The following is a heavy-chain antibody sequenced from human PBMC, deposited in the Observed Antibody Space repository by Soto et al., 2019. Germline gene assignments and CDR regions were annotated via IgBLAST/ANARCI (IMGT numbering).Heavy chain of an antibody. CDR3: ARKTYDFWSGYYMTYYYYYMDV. V-gene: IGHV1-8*01. Sequence: GASVKVSCKASGYTFTSYDINWVRQATGQGLERMGWMNPNSGNTGYAQKFQGRVTMTRNTSISTAYMDLSSLRSEDTAVYYCARKTYDFWSGYYMTYYYYYMDVWGKGTTVTVSS. CDR2: MNPNSGNT. J-gene: IGHJ6*03. CDR1: GYTFTSYD. D-gene: IGHD3-3*01.